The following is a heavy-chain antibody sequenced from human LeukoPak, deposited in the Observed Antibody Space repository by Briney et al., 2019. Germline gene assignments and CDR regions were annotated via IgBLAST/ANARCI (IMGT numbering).Heavy chain of an antibody. CDR1: GFTCSLS. Sequence: GGSLRLSCTASGFTCSLSMTWVRQAPGKGLEWVSTIRSNGDTTYYSDSVKGRFTISRDNSKNTRYLEVNSLRVEDTATFYCAKGQELDDGVFDSWGQGTMVTVSS. J-gene: IGHJ4*02. CDR2: IRSNGDTT. CDR3: AKGQELDDGVFDS. D-gene: IGHD1-1*01. V-gene: IGHV3-23*01.